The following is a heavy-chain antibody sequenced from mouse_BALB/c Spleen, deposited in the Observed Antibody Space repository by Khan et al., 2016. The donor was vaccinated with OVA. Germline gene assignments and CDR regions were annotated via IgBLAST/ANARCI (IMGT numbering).Heavy chain of an antibody. V-gene: IGHV2-6-4*01. D-gene: IGHD2-14*01. Sequence: VELVESGPGLVAPSQSLSITCTVSGFSLSRYNIHWVRQPPGKGLEWLGMIWGGGDTDYNSTLKSRLSISKDNSTSPVFLKVNSLQTDESAIEDCAGAYDGYDGDYAMGYWGQGAS. CDR3: AGAYDGYDGDYAMGY. J-gene: IGHJ4*01. CDR2: IWGGGDT. CDR1: GFSLSRYN.